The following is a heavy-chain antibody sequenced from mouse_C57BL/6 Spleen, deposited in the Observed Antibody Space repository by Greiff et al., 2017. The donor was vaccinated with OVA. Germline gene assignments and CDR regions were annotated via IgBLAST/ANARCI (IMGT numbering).Heavy chain of an antibody. D-gene: IGHD1-1*02. CDR3: AAREGTTVVRGYFDV. J-gene: IGHJ1*03. CDR1: GYSFTDYN. Sequence: EVQLQQSGPELMKPGASVKISCKATGYSFTDYNMNWVKQSNGKSLEWIGVIKPNYGTTSYNQQFKGKATLTVDQSSSTAYMQLNSLTSEDSAVYYCAAREGTTVVRGYFDVWGTGTTVTVSS. CDR2: IKPNYGTT. V-gene: IGHV1-39*01.